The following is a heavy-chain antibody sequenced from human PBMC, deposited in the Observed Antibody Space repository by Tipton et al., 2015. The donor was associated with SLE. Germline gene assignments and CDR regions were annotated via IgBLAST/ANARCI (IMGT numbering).Heavy chain of an antibody. V-gene: IGHV4-38-2*02. D-gene: IGHD1-26*01. CDR2: IYQSGLT. Sequence: GLVKPSETLSLNCSVSGYSIISASYWGWVRQPPGKGLEWIGSIYQSGLTYYNPSLRGRVTISLDKSNNQFSLRLNSVTAADTAIYYCARGPIEGYYYYYMDVWGKGTTVTVSS. CDR1: GYSIISASY. CDR3: ARGPIEGYYYYYMDV. J-gene: IGHJ6*03.